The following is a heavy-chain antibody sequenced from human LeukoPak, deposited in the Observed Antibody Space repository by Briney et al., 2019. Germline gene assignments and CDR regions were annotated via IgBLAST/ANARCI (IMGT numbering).Heavy chain of an antibody. D-gene: IGHD3-22*01. J-gene: IGHJ4*02. Sequence: SETLSLTCTVSGGSISSYYWSWIRQPPGKGLEWIGYIYYSGSTNYNPSLKSRVTISVDTSKNQSSLKLSSVTAADTAVYYCARGGDSSGYYYSFDYWGQGTLVTVSS. CDR1: GGSISSYY. V-gene: IGHV4-59*01. CDR3: ARGGDSSGYYYSFDY. CDR2: IYYSGST.